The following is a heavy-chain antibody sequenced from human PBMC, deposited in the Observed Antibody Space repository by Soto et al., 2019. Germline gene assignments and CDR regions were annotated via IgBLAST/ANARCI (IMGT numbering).Heavy chain of an antibody. V-gene: IGHV3-23*01. CDR2: ISGSGDRT. CDR1: GITISNYP. CDR3: VKDDGGYPSTAPH. Sequence: EVQLLESGGGLVQPGGSLRLSCAASGITISNYPMSWVRQAPGKGLDWVSGISGSGDRTYYADSAKGRFTISKDISRNSLSLQLDSLAVEDTAVYFCVKDDGGYPSTAPHWGQGTLVTFSS. D-gene: IGHD3-22*01. J-gene: IGHJ4*02.